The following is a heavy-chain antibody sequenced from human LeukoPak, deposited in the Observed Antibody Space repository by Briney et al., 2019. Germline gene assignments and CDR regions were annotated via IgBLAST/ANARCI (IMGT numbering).Heavy chain of an antibody. Sequence: PSETLSLTCTVSGYSISSGYYWGWIRQPPGKGLEWIGSIYHSGRTFYNPSLKSRVTISVDTSKNQFSLKLTSVTAADTAVYYCARHFSPAPDTGFDYWGQGTLVTVSS. J-gene: IGHJ4*02. CDR1: GYSISSGYY. V-gene: IGHV4-38-2*02. D-gene: IGHD3-3*02. CDR3: ARHFSPAPDTGFDY. CDR2: IYHSGRT.